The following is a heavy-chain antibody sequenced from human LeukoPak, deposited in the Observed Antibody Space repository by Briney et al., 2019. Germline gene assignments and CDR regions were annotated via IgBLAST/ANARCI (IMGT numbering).Heavy chain of an antibody. Sequence: SETLSLTCAVYGGSFSGYYWSWIRQPPGKGLEWIGEINHSGSTNYNPSLKSRVTISVDTSKNQFSLKLSSVTAADTAVYYCASLSTYYDILTGYYPDYYYYGMDVWGQGTTVTVS. CDR2: INHSGST. D-gene: IGHD3-9*01. J-gene: IGHJ6*02. V-gene: IGHV4-34*01. CDR3: ASLSTYYDILTGYYPDYYYYGMDV. CDR1: GGSFSGYY.